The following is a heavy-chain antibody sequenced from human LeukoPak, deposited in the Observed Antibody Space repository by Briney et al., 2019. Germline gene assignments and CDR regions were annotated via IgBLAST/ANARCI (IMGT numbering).Heavy chain of an antibody. J-gene: IGHJ4*02. D-gene: IGHD3-22*01. V-gene: IGHV1-69*05. Sequence: SVKVSCKASGGTFSSYAFSWVRHAPGQGLEWMGGIIPIFGTANYAQKIQDRVSLTTDASTRTAYIALSSLRSEDTAVYYCARERYYDGSGYSPDFDYWGQGTLVTVSS. CDR1: GGTFSSYA. CDR3: ARERYYDGSGYSPDFDY. CDR2: IIPIFGTA.